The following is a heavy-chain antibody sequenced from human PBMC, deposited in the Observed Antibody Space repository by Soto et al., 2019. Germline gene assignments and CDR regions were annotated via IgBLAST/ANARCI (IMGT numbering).Heavy chain of an antibody. Sequence: SQTLSLTCAISGDSVSSNSAAWNWIRQSPSRGLEWLGRTYYRSKWYNDYAVSVKSRITINPDTSKNQFSLQLNSVTPEDTAVYYCARYDRNPNLTGTLEAAFDIWGQGTMVTVSS. V-gene: IGHV6-1*01. J-gene: IGHJ3*02. CDR3: ARYDRNPNLTGTLEAAFDI. CDR1: GDSVSSNSAA. D-gene: IGHD1-7*01. CDR2: TYYRSKWYN.